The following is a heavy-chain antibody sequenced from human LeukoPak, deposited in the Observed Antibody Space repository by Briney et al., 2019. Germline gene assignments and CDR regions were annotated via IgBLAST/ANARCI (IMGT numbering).Heavy chain of an antibody. J-gene: IGHJ4*02. CDR2: IKPDGSAK. Sequence: GGSLRLSCAASGFTFSGYWMSWVRQAPGKGLEWVANIKPDGSAKYYRDSVEGRFTISRDNAVKSLYLQMNTLRAEDTVVYYCGRDLSYFDYWGQGALVTVSS. CDR3: GRDLSYFDY. CDR1: GFTFSGYW. V-gene: IGHV3-7*01. D-gene: IGHD5/OR15-5a*01.